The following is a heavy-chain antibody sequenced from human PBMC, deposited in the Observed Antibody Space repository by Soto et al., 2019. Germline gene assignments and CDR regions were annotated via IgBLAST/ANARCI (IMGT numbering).Heavy chain of an antibody. J-gene: IGHJ4*02. CDR2: IYHSGST. Sequence: QLQLQESGSGLVKPSQTLSLTCAVSGGSISSGGYSWSWIRQPPGKGLEWIGYIYHSGSTYYNPSLKSRVTISVDRSKNQFALKLSSVTAADTAVYYCARGMTTVTTIDYWGQGTLFTGSS. V-gene: IGHV4-30-2*01. D-gene: IGHD4-4*01. CDR1: GGSISSGGYS. CDR3: ARGMTTVTTIDY.